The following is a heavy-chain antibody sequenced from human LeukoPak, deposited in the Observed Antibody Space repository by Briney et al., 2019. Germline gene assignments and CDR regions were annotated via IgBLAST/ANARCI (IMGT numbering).Heavy chain of an antibody. V-gene: IGHV1-24*01. J-gene: IGHJ4*02. CDR3: ATLRLRLGELSLYDY. D-gene: IGHD3-16*02. Sequence: ASVKVSCKVSGYTLTELSMHWVRQAPGKGLEWMGGFDPEDGETIYAQKFQGRVTMTEDTSTDTAYMELSSLRSEDTAVYYCATLRLRLGELSLYDYWGQGTLVTVSS. CDR1: GYTLTELS. CDR2: FDPEDGET.